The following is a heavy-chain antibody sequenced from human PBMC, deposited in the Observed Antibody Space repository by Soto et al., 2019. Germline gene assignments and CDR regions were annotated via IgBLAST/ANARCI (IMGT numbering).Heavy chain of an antibody. CDR2: IYSGGST. V-gene: IGHV3-53*01. CDR1: GFTVSSNY. Sequence: GGSLRLSCAASGFTVSSNYMSWVRQAPGKGLEWVSVIYSGGSTYYADSVKGRSTISRDNSKNTLYLQMNSLRAEDTAVYYCAKGRSYYYYYGVDIWGQGTTVTVSS. CDR3: AKGRSYYYYYGVDI. J-gene: IGHJ6*02.